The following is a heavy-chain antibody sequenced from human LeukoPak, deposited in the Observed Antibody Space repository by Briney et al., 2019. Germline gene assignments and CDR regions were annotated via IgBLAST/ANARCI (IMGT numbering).Heavy chain of an antibody. Sequence: PSETLSLTCTVSGGSISSSSYYWGWIRQPPGKGLEWIGTVYYNGATQYNPSLKSRVTISVDTSKNQFSLKLSSVTAADTAVYYCARDSSGWYLPWFDPWGQGTLVTVSS. CDR1: GGSISSSSYY. V-gene: IGHV4-39*02. CDR2: VYYNGAT. CDR3: ARDSSGWYLPWFDP. J-gene: IGHJ5*02. D-gene: IGHD6-19*01.